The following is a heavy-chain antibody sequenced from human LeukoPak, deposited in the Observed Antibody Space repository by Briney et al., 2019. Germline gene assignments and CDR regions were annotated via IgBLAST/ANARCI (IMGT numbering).Heavy chain of an antibody. V-gene: IGHV3-48*02. CDR2: INIRSSAM. J-gene: IGHJ4*02. Sequence: SGGSLRLSCAASGFTFSSYSMNWVRQAPGKGLEWISYINIRSSAMHYADSVKGRFTISRDNAKNSLYLQMNSLRDEDTAVYYCARDWAGVELALDYWGQGTLVTVSS. CDR1: GFTFSSYS. D-gene: IGHD1-7*01. CDR3: ARDWAGVELALDY.